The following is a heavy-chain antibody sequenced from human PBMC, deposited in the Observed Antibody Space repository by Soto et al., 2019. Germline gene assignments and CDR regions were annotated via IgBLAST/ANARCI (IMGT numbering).Heavy chain of an antibody. CDR3: ARNGFAAMAKYNWFDP. V-gene: IGHV1-69*01. D-gene: IGHD5-18*01. CDR2: IIPIFGTA. J-gene: IGHJ5*02. Sequence: QVQLVQSGAEVKKPGSSVKVSCKASGGTFSSYAISWVRQAPGQGLEWMGGIIPIFGTANYTQKFQGRVTITADESTSTAYMELSSLRSEDTAVYYCARNGFAAMAKYNWFDPWGQGTLVTVSS. CDR1: GGTFSSYA.